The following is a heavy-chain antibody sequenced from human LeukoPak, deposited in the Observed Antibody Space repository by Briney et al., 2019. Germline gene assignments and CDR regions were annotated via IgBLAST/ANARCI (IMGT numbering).Heavy chain of an antibody. J-gene: IGHJ4*02. CDR3: AREADVLYASFDY. Sequence: GGSLRLSCAASGFTFSDYYMSWIRQAPGEGLEWVSYISSSGSTIYYADSVKGRFTISRDNAKNSLYLQMNSLRAEDTAVYYCAREADVLYASFDYWGRGTLVTVSS. D-gene: IGHD2-8*02. V-gene: IGHV3-11*01. CDR2: ISSSGSTI. CDR1: GFTFSDYY.